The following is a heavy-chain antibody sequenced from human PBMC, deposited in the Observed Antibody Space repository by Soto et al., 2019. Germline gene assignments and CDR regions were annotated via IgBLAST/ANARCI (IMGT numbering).Heavy chain of an antibody. V-gene: IGHV3-48*02. CDR3: AKGPHTNVGWPYYFES. D-gene: IGHD6-19*01. CDR1: GFSLANYP. Sequence: VGSLRLSCVASGFSLANYPMNWVRQTPGKGLEWISYSSPRGDTIYYANSVEGRFTISRDNARNSLSLHMSSLRDEDSALYYCAKGPHTNVGWPYYFESWGQGVPVTVSS. J-gene: IGHJ4*02. CDR2: SSPRGDTI.